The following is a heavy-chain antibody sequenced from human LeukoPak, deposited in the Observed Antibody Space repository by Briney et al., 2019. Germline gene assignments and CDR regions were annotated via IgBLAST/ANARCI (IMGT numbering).Heavy chain of an antibody. CDR2: IIPIFGTA. J-gene: IGHJ3*02. CDR3: ATAFDYVWGSHAFDI. Sequence: ASVKVSCKASGGTFSSYAISWVRQAPGQGLEWMGGIIPIFGTANYAQKFQGRVTITADESTSTAYMELSSLRSEDTAVYYCATAFDYVWGSHAFDIWGQGTMVTVSS. D-gene: IGHD3-16*01. V-gene: IGHV1-69*13. CDR1: GGTFSSYA.